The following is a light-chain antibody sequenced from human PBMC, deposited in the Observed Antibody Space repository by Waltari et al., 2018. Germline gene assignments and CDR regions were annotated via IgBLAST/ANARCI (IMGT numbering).Light chain of an antibody. CDR2: RAS. J-gene: IGKJ1*01. Sequence: EIVLTQSPGTASLSPGERVTLSCRASQSVGSSSLAWDQQKPGQAPRLVIYRASRSATGIPDRFSGSGSGTDFSLTISRLEPEDFAVYYCQQHGTLPATFGQGTKVEIK. CDR1: QSVGSSS. CDR3: QQHGTLPAT. V-gene: IGKV3-20*01.